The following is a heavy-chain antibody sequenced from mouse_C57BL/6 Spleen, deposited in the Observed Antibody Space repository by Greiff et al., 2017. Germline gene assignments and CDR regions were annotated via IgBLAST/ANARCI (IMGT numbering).Heavy chain of an antibody. Sequence: EVQLQQSGPVLVKPGASVKMYCKASGYTFTDYYMNWVKQSHGKSLEWIGVINPYNGGTSYNQKFKGKATLTVDKSSSTAYMELNSLTSEDSAVYYCARTITYGSSSWFAYWGQGTLVTVSA. CDR2: INPYNGGT. CDR1: GYTFTDYY. CDR3: ARTITYGSSSWFAY. V-gene: IGHV1-19*01. D-gene: IGHD1-1*01. J-gene: IGHJ3*01.